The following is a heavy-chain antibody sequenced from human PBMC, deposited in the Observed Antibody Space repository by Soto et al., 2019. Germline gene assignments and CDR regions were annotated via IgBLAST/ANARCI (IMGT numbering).Heavy chain of an antibody. CDR1: GYTFSGFY. Sequence: QVLLLQSGAEVKKPGASVKVSCKASGYTFSGFYMHWVRQAPGQGLEWMGWINPNSGGTKSAEKFQGRVNMTRDTSISTAYMELSRLTSDDTAVYYCASAAVTGTAGLDFWGQGTQVTVSS. CDR3: ASAAVTGTAGLDF. CDR2: INPNSGGT. V-gene: IGHV1-2*02. D-gene: IGHD6-19*01. J-gene: IGHJ4*02.